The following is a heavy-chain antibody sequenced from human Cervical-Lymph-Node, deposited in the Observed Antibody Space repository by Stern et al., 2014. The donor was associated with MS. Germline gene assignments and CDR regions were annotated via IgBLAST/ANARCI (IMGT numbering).Heavy chain of an antibody. Sequence: VHLVESGGGVVQPGRSLSLSCVASGFTFSTYAMHWVRQAPGKGLEWVAFVSYDGTKRNSTDSVKARFTISRDNSKNTLYLHMNSLRDEDTAVYFCARGGRGVGLEYWGQGALVTVSS. CDR1: GFTFSTYA. V-gene: IGHV3-30-3*01. CDR2: VSYDGTKR. CDR3: ARGGRGVGLEY. D-gene: IGHD3-10*01. J-gene: IGHJ4*02.